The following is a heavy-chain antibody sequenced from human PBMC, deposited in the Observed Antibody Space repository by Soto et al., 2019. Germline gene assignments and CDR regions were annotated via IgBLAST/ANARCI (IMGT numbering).Heavy chain of an antibody. Sequence: ASVKVSCKASGYTFTSYAMHWVRQAPGQRLEWMGWISAGNGNTKYSQKVQRSVTIKRDISATTAYMELSSLRYEDTAVYYCARGSEGDSSGWYWFDPWGQGTLVTVSS. V-gene: IGHV1-3*01. CDR2: ISAGNGNT. D-gene: IGHD6-19*01. CDR1: GYTFTSYA. CDR3: ARGSEGDSSGWYWFDP. J-gene: IGHJ5*02.